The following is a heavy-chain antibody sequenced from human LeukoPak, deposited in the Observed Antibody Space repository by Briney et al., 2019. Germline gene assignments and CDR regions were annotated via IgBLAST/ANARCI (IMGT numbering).Heavy chain of an antibody. J-gene: IGHJ4*02. V-gene: IGHV3-9*01. Sequence: GGSLRLSCAASGFTFDDYAMHWVRQGPGKGLEWVSGITWNSGTIGYADSVKGRFTISRDNAKNSLYLQMNSLRAEDTAVYYCARDPGGPYYFDYWGQGTLVTVSS. CDR2: ITWNSGTI. CDR1: GFTFDDYA. CDR3: ARDPGGPYYFDY. D-gene: IGHD3-16*01.